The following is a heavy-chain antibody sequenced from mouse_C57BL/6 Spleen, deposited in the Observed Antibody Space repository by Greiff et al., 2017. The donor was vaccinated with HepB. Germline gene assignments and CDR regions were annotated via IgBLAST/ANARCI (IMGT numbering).Heavy chain of an antibody. Sequence: EVHLVESGGGLVQSGRSLRLSCATSGFTFSDFYMEWVRQAPGKGLEWIAASRNKANDYTTEYSASVKGRFIVSRDTSQSILYLQMNALRAEDTAIYYCARDLDAMDYWGQVTSVTVSS. J-gene: IGHJ4*01. V-gene: IGHV7-1*01. CDR3: ARDLDAMDY. CDR1: GFTFSDFY. CDR2: SRNKANDYTT.